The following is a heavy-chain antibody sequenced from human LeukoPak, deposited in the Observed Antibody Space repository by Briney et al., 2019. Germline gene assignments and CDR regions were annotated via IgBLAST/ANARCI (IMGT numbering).Heavy chain of an antibody. D-gene: IGHD3-10*01. CDR1: GFTFRSYS. CDR3: ARDPVSSFSLLSGDAFDI. V-gene: IGHV3-48*01. CDR2: ISSSSSTI. J-gene: IGHJ3*02. Sequence: GGSLRLSCAASGFTFRSYSMNCVRQAPGKGLEWVSYISSSSSTIYYADSVKGRFTISRDNAKNSLYLQMNSLRAEDTAVYYCARDPVSSFSLLSGDAFDIWGQGTMVTVSS.